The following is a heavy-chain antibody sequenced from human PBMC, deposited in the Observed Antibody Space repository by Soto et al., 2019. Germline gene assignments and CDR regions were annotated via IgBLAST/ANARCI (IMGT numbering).Heavy chain of an antibody. CDR1: CGSISSYY. V-gene: IGHV4-59*01. CDR3: ARDGYSRPPDV. Sequence: TSETLSLTCTFSCGSISSYYWSWIRQPPGKGLEWIGYIYYSGSTNYNPSLKSRVTISVDASKNQFSLKLSSVTAADTAVYYCARDGYSRPPDVWGQGTTVTVSS. J-gene: IGHJ6*02. D-gene: IGHD6-13*01. CDR2: IYYSGST.